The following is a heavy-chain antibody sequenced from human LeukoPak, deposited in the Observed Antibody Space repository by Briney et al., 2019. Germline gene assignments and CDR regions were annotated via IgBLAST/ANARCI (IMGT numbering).Heavy chain of an antibody. CDR2: TYYRSKWSF. Sequence: SQTLSLTCAISGDSIFTNNVAWNWIRQSSSRGLEWLGRTYYRSKWSFDYAVSVKSRITINADTSKNQFSLQLSSVTPEDTAVYYCARGKYTSFDNWGQGTLATVSS. CDR3: ARGKYTSFDN. J-gene: IGHJ4*02. D-gene: IGHD6-6*01. V-gene: IGHV6-1*01. CDR1: GDSIFTNNVA.